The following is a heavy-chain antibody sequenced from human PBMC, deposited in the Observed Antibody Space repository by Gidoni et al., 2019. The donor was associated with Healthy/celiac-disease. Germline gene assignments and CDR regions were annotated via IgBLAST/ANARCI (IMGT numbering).Heavy chain of an antibody. D-gene: IGHD5-12*01. V-gene: IGHV4-59*01. J-gene: IGHJ2*01. CDR2: IYYSGST. CDR1: DGSISSYY. CDR3: ATRDGYNGYFDL. Sequence: QVQLHESGPGLVKPSETLSLTCTVSDGSISSYYWSWIRQPPGKGLEWIGYIYYSGSTNYNPSLKSRVTISVDTSKNQFSLKLSSVTAADTAVYYCATRDGYNGYFDLWGRGTRVTVSS.